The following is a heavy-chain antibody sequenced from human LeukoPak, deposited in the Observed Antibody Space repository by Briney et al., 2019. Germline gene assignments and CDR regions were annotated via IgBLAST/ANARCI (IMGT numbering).Heavy chain of an antibody. CDR1: GGSISSYY. Sequence: PSETLSLTCTVSGGSISSYYWSWIRQPPGKGLEWIGEINHSGSTNYNPSLKSRVTISVDTSKNQFSLKLSSVTAADTAVYYCARGPYSIVVVTAIPDYFDYWGQGTLVTVSS. D-gene: IGHD2-21*02. J-gene: IGHJ4*02. CDR3: ARGPYSIVVVTAIPDYFDY. V-gene: IGHV4-34*01. CDR2: INHSGST.